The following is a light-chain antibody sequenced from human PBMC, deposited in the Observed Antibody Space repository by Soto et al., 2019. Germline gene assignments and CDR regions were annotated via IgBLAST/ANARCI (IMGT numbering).Light chain of an antibody. CDR2: GNN. V-gene: IGLV1-40*01. CDR1: SSNIGAGHD. CDR3: QSYDTSLSASVV. J-gene: IGLJ2*01. Sequence: QLVLTQPPSVSGAPGQRVTISCTGSSSNIGAGHDVHWYQQFPGTAPKVLIYGNNNRPSGVPDRFSGSKSGTSASLAITGLQAEDEADYYCQSYDTSLSASVVFGGGTKLTVL.